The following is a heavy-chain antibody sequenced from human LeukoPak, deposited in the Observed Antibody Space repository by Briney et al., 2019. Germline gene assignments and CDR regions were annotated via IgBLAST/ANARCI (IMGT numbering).Heavy chain of an antibody. J-gene: IGHJ6*03. CDR1: GGSISSGDYY. CDR3: AALRYYYYYMDV. V-gene: IGHV4-30-4*08. CDR2: SYYSGNT. Sequence: SETLSLTCTVSGGSISSGDYYCSWIRQPPGKGLEWIGYSYYSGNTYYSPSLKSRITISVDTSKNQFSLTLTSVTAADTAVYYCAALRYYYYYMDVWGKGTTVTVSS.